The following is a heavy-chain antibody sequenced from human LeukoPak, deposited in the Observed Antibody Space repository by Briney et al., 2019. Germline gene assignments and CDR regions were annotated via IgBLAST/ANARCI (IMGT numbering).Heavy chain of an antibody. D-gene: IGHD2-2*01. Sequence: ASVKVSCKASGYTFTGYYMHWVRQAPGQGLEWMGWINPNSGGTNYAQKFQGWVTMTRDTSISTAYMELSRLRSDDTAVYYCARDSSCSSTSCYFDVDYWGQGTLVTVSS. CDR1: GYTFTGYY. J-gene: IGHJ4*02. CDR2: INPNSGGT. CDR3: ARDSSCSSTSCYFDVDY. V-gene: IGHV1-2*04.